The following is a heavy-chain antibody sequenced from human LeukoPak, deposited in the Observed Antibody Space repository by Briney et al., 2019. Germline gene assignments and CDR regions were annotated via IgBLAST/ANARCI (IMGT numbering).Heavy chain of an antibody. CDR3: ARRLERRGNWFDP. Sequence: GASVKVSCKASGYTFTGYYMHWVRQAPGQGLEWMGWINPNSGGTNYAQKFQGRVTMTRDTSISTAYMELSRLRSDDTAVYYCARRLERRGNWFDPWGQGTLVTVSS. CDR2: INPNSGGT. J-gene: IGHJ5*02. V-gene: IGHV1-2*02. D-gene: IGHD1-1*01. CDR1: GYTFTGYY.